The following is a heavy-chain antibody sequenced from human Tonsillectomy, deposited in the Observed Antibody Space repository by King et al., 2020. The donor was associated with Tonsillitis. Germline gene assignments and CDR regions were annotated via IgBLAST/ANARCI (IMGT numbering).Heavy chain of an antibody. D-gene: IGHD1-20*01. J-gene: IGHJ4*02. CDR3: ARTYRITAIDY. Sequence: QLVQSGGGLVKPGGSLRLSCAASGFTFSDYYMSWIRQAPGKGLEWVSYISNTRNRIYYTDSVKGRFTISRDNAENSLYLRLNSLRAEDTAIYYCARTYRITAIDYWGQGTLVIVSS. CDR2: ISNTRNRI. CDR1: GFTFSDYY. V-gene: IGHV3-11*01.